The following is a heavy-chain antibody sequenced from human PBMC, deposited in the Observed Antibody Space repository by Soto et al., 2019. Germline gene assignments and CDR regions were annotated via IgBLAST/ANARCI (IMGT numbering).Heavy chain of an antibody. Sequence: GASVKVSCKVSGYTLTELSMHWVRQAPGKGLEWMGGFDPEDGETIYAQKFQGRVTMTEDTSTDTAYMELSSLRSEDTAVYYCATHTPVSYGSGRNLKPPSVWSQGTTVNVSS. CDR2: FDPEDGET. J-gene: IGHJ6*02. D-gene: IGHD3-10*01. CDR3: ATHTPVSYGSGRNLKPPSV. CDR1: GYTLTELS. V-gene: IGHV1-24*01.